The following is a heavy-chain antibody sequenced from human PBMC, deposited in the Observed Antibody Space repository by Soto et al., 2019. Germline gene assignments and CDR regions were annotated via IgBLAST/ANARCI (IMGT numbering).Heavy chain of an antibody. D-gene: IGHD3-9*01. CDR3: ARRRYFDWLLYPPYFDY. CDR2: IYHSGST. V-gene: IGHV4-4*02. CDR1: GGSISSSNW. Sequence: SETLSLTCAVSGGSISSSNWWSWVRQPPGKGLEWVGEIYHSGSTNYNPSLKSRVTISVDKSKNQFSLKLSSVTAADTAVYYCARRRYFDWLLYPPYFDYWGQGTLVTVSS. J-gene: IGHJ4*02.